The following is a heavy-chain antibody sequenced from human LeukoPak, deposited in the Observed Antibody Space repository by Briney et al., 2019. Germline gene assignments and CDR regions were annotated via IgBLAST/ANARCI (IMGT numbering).Heavy chain of an antibody. CDR1: EYTFTGYY. CDR3: ARRGRDFYAMDV. CDR2: INPKSGGT. D-gene: IGHD3-16*01. J-gene: IGHJ6*02. Sequence: ASVKVSCKASEYTFTGYYMHWVRQAPGQGLEWLGWINPKSGGTSYAQKFQGRVTMTRDTSISTAYMELSRLRSDDTAVYYCARRGRDFYAMDVWGQGTTDTVFS. V-gene: IGHV1-2*02.